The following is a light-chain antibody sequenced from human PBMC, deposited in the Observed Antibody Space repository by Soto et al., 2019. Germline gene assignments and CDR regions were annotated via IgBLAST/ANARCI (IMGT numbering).Light chain of an antibody. CDR2: DVS. V-gene: IGLV2-14*01. Sequence: QSALTQPASVSGSPGQSIAISCTGTISDVGGYNYVSWYQQHPGKAPKLIIYDVSNRPSGVSNRFSGSKSDNTASLTISGLQADDEADYYCYSYTSSSTWVFGGGTKLTVL. CDR3: YSYTSSSTWV. CDR1: ISDVGGYNY. J-gene: IGLJ3*02.